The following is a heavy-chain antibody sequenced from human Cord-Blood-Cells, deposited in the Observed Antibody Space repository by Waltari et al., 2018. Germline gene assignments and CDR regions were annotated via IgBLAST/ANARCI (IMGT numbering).Heavy chain of an antibody. Sequence: QVQLVESGGGVVQPGGSLRLSCAASGFTFSSSGMHWFRQAPGKGLEWVAFIRSDGSNKYYAASVKGRFTISRDNSKNTLYLQMNSLRAEETAVYYCAKGLQYYYGMDVWGQGTTVTVSS. CDR1: GFTFSSSG. CDR2: IRSDGSNK. J-gene: IGHJ6*02. V-gene: IGHV3-30*02. CDR3: AKGLQYYYGMDV.